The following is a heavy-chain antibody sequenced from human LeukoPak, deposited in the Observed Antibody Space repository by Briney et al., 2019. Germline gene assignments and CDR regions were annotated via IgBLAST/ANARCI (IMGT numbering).Heavy chain of an antibody. CDR3: ARDEARYSSGYYPNWFDP. V-gene: IGHV1-18*01. D-gene: IGHD3-22*01. CDR2: ISGYNGYT. J-gene: IGHJ5*02. CDR1: GYTFTSYG. Sequence: ASVRVSCKASGYTFTSYGISWVRQAPGQGLEWMGWISGYNGYTHYAHNLQGRVTMTTDTSTSTAYMELRSLRSDDTAVYYCARDEARYSSGYYPNWFDPWGQGTLVTVSS.